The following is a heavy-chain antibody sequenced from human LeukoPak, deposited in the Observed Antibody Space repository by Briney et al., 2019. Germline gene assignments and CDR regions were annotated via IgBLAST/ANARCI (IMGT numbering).Heavy chain of an antibody. CDR3: ARYDSSGYHLHY. CDR1: GGSISNYF. Sequence: SETLSLTCTVSGGSISNYFWSWIRQPAGKGLEWIGRIHDNGDTNHNPSLKSRVTMSVDTSKNQFSLKLSSVTAADTAVYYCARYDSSGYHLHYWGQGTLVTVSS. J-gene: IGHJ4*02. D-gene: IGHD3-22*01. CDR2: IHDNGDT. V-gene: IGHV4-4*07.